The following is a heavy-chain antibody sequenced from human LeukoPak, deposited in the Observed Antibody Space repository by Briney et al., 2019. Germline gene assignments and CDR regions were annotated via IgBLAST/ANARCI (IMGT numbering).Heavy chain of an antibody. D-gene: IGHD2-2*01. CDR3: ARAFYCSSTSCYLYYYYYYGMDV. CDR1: GFTFSSYG. J-gene: IGHJ6*04. Sequence: GSLRRSCAASGFTFSSYGMHWLRQAPGKGLEWVAVRWNGGSNKYYADSVKGRFTNSQTNSKTALYLHMNSLRAEDTAVYYCARAFYCSSTSCYLYYYYYYGMDVWGKGTTVTVSS. CDR2: RWNGGSNK. V-gene: IGHV3-33*01.